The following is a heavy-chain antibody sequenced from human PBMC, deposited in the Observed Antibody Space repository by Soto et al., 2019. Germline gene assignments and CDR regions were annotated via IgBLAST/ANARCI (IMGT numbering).Heavy chain of an antibody. CDR3: ARRGGLWFGELTDENWFDP. J-gene: IGHJ5*02. Sequence: KQSQTLSLTCTVSGGSISSSSYYWGWIRQPPGKGLEWIGSIYYSGSTYYNPSLKSRVTISVDTSKNQFSLKLSSVTAADTAVYYCARRGGLWFGELTDENWFDPWGQGTLVTVSS. CDR2: IYYSGST. D-gene: IGHD3-10*01. CDR1: GGSISSSSYY. V-gene: IGHV4-39*01.